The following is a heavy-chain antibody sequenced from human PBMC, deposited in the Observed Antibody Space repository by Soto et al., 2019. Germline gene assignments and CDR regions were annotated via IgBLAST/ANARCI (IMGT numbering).Heavy chain of an antibody. J-gene: IGHJ5*02. Sequence: KPSETLSLTCTVSGAFIRGYYWSWIRQPAGKGLEWIGRIYTSGSTKYSPSLKSRATMSVDTSKKQFSLKLNSVTAADTAVYSSAGESTVAVTVNGFDPWGREPWSPSPQ. CDR3: AGESTVAVTVNGFDP. D-gene: IGHD2-15*01. CDR2: IYTSGST. V-gene: IGHV4-4*07. CDR1: GAFIRGYY.